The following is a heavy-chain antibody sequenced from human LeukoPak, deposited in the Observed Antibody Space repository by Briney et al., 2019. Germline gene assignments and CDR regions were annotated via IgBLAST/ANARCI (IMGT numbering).Heavy chain of an antibody. J-gene: IGHJ4*02. V-gene: IGHV3-30*18. CDR2: ISYDGSNK. CDR3: AKDPSFNSGSYQYYFDY. Sequence: GGSLRLSCAASGFTFSSYGMHWVRQAPGKGLEWVAVISYDGSNKYYADSVKGRFTISRDNSKNTLYLQMNSLRAEDTAVYYCAKDPSFNSGSYQYYFDYWGQGTLVTVSS. D-gene: IGHD1-26*01. CDR1: GFTFSSYG.